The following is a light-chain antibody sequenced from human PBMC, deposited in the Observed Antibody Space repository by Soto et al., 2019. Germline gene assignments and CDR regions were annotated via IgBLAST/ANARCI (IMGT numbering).Light chain of an antibody. J-gene: IGKJ1*01. V-gene: IGKV3-20*01. CDR1: QSVRSSS. CDR2: GAS. Sequence: EIVLTQSPGTLSLSPGEGATLSCRASQSVRSSSLVWYQQKSGQAPRLLIYGASARATGIPDRFSGSGSGTDFTLTISRLEPEDFAVYYCQQYGSSPWTFGQGTKVEIK. CDR3: QQYGSSPWT.